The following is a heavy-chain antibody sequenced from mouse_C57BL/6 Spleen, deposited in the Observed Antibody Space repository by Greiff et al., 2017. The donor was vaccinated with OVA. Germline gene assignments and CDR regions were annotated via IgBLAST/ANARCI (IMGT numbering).Heavy chain of an antibody. D-gene: IGHD2-3*01. CDR2: INYDGSST. J-gene: IGHJ1*03. CDR3: AREGYSSYWYFDV. V-gene: IGHV5-16*01. Sequence: EVKLMESEGGLVQPGSSMKLSCTASGFTFSDYYMAWVRQVPEKGLEWVANINYDGSSTYYLDSLKSRFIISRDNAKNILYLQMSSLKSEDTATYYCAREGYSSYWYFDVWGTGTTVTVSS. CDR1: GFTFSDYY.